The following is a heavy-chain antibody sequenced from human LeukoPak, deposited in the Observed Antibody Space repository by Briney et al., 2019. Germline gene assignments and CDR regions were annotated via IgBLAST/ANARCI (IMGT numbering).Heavy chain of an antibody. CDR2: IYPGDSDT. Sequence: GESLKISRRGAGCSSTSYWIGWVRQMPGKGLEWMGVIYPGDSDTRYSPSFQSQDTMSADKSISTAYLQWSSLKASDTAMYYCARLYSYSDGGDPWGQGTLVTV. D-gene: IGHD5-18*01. CDR1: GCSSTSYW. J-gene: IGHJ5*02. CDR3: ARLYSYSDGGDP. V-gene: IGHV5-51*01.